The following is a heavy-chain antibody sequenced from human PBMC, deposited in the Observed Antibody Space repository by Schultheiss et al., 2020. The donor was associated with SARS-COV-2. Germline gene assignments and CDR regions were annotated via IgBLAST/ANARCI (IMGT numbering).Heavy chain of an antibody. J-gene: IGHJ4*02. CDR3: ASVSLHRALDY. D-gene: IGHD3-10*01. CDR1: GGSVSSGSYY. Sequence: SETLSLTCTVSGGSVSSGSYYWSWIRQPPGKGLEWIGEINHSGSTNYNPSLKSRVTISVDTSKNQFSLKLSSVTAADTAVYYCASVSLHRALDYWGQGTLVTVSS. V-gene: IGHV4-61*01. CDR2: INHSGST.